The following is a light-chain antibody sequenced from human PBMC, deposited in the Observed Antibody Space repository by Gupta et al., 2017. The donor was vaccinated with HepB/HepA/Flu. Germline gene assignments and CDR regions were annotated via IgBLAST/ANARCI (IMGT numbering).Light chain of an antibody. V-gene: IGKV3-11*01. CDR2: DAS. J-gene: IGKJ5*01. CDR1: QSVSSY. Sequence: EIVLSQSPATLSLSPGERATLSCRASQSVSSYSAWYQQKPGQAPRLLIYDASNRATGIPARFSGSGSGTDFTLTISSLEPEDFAVYYCQQNSNWPAITFGQGTRLEIK. CDR3: QQNSNWPAIT.